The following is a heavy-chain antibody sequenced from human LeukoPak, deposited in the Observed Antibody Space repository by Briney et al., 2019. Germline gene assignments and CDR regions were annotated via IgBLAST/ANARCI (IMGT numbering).Heavy chain of an antibody. D-gene: IGHD5-24*01. CDR3: ARGGVEMVTFDY. V-gene: IGHV4-59*01. CDR2: IYYSGST. CDR1: GGSISSYY. Sequence: SETLSLTCTVSGGSISSYYWSWIRQPPGKGLEWIGYIYYSGSTNYNPSLKSRVTISVDTSKNQFSLKLSSVTAADTAVYYCARGGVEMVTFDYWGQGTLVTVSS. J-gene: IGHJ4*02.